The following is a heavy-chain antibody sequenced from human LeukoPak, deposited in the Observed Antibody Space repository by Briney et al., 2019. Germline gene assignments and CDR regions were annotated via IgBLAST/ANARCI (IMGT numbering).Heavy chain of an antibody. CDR3: ARGPPTVTRKKQQRTFLDYFQH. CDR2: IKHSVST. J-gene: IGHJ1*01. Sequence: SQTLSPTCAVYAASFSGYYWSCIRHPPRNGLEWIGEIKHSVSTNNNPSLKSRVTISVDTSKNQFSLKLSSVTAADTAVYYCARGPPTVTRKKQQRTFLDYFQHWGQGTLVTVSS. D-gene: IGHD4-17*01. CDR1: AASFSGYY. V-gene: IGHV4-34*01.